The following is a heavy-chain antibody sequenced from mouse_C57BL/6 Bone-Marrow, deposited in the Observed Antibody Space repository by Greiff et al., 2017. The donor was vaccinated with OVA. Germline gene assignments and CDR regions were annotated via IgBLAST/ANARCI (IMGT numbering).Heavy chain of an antibody. CDR1: GFTFSDYG. CDR2: ISNLAYSI. Sequence: EVMLVESGGGLVQPGGSLKLSCAASGFTFSDYGMAWVRQAPRKGPEWVAFISNLAYSIYYADTVTGRFTISRENAKNTLYMEMSSVRSEDTAMYYCARPDYYGSSYWDFDVWGTGTTVTVSS. V-gene: IGHV5-15*04. CDR3: ARPDYYGSSYWDFDV. J-gene: IGHJ1*03. D-gene: IGHD1-1*01.